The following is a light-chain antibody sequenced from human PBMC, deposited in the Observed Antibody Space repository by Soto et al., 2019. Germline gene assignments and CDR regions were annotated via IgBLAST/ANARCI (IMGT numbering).Light chain of an antibody. J-gene: IGKJ5*01. V-gene: IGKV1-39*01. CDR2: AAS. Sequence: IQMTHSPSDRAASVGDRGTITCRASQIINRYLHWYQQKPGKAPEVLIYAASSLQGGVPPRFSGSGSGTDVTLTITSLQPEEFATYYCQQRYSAPITVGQGTQLEIK. CDR1: QIINRY. CDR3: QQRYSAPIT.